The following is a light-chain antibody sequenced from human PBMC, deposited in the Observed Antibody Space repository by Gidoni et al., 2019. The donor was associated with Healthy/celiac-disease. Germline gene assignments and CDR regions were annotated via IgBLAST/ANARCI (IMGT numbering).Light chain of an antibody. CDR1: SSDVGGYNY. CDR2: DVS. J-gene: IGLJ2*01. CDR3: CSYAGSLV. Sequence: QSALTQPRSVSGSPGQSVTISCTGTSSDVGGYNYVSWYQQHPGKAPKLMIYDVSKRPSGVPDRFSGSKSGNKASLTISGLQDEDEADYYCCSYAGSLVFGGGTKLTVL. V-gene: IGLV2-11*01.